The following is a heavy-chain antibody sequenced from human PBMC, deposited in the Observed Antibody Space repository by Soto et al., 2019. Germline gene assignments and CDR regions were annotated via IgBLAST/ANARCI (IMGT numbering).Heavy chain of an antibody. D-gene: IGHD4-17*01. V-gene: IGHV1-69*12. CDR2: IIPIFGTA. Sequence: QVQLVQSGAEVKKPGSSVKVSCKASGGTFSSYAISWVRQAPGQGLECMGGIIPIFGTANYAQKFQGRGTITADESTSTAYMELSSLRSEDTAVYYCASSHSYGDYVFDYWGQGTLVTVSS. J-gene: IGHJ4*02. CDR3: ASSHSYGDYVFDY. CDR1: GGTFSSYA.